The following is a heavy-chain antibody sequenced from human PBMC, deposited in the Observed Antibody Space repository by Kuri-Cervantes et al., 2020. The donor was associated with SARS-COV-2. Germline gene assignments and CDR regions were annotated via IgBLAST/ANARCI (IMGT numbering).Heavy chain of an antibody. J-gene: IGHJ3*02. V-gene: IGHV4-59*11. CDR3: ARAPVSAFDI. Sequence: GSLRLSCTVSGGSISSHYWSWIRQPPGKGLEWIGSIYYSGSTYYNPSLKSRVTISVDTSKNQFSLKLSSVTAADTAVYYCARAPVSAFDIWGQGTMVTVSS. CDR1: GGSISSHY. CDR2: IYYSGST.